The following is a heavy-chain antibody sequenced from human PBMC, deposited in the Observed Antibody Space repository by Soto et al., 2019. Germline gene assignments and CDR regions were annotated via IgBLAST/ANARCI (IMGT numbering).Heavy chain of an antibody. J-gene: IGHJ4*02. CDR2: VIPILGQA. CDR1: GGIFSSYA. CDR3: ARVGGIGAPPGTDY. Sequence: QVQLVQSGAEVKKPGSSVKVSCKASGGIFSSYAISWLRQAPGQGLEWMGAVIPILGQAYYAQDLQDRVSITADESTRTTYMELSSLRSEDTAVYFCARVGGIGAPPGTDYWGQGSLVTVS. D-gene: IGHD3-10*01. V-gene: IGHV1-69*01.